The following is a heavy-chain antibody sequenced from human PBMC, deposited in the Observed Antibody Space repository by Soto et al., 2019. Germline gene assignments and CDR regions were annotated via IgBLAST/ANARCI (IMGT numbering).Heavy chain of an antibody. CDR1: GFTFRGYW. V-gene: IGHV3-74*01. CDR3: THCRGESCHGGYFGMDV. CDR2: INSDGTTT. J-gene: IGHJ6*02. Sequence: PGVSLRLSCGGSGFTFRGYWMHWVRQSPGKGLVWVSRINSDGTTTAYADSVKGRFTISRDNSKNTLFLQMTSLRADDTAVYYCTHCRGESCHGGYFGMDVWGQGTTVTVSS. D-gene: IGHD2-15*01.